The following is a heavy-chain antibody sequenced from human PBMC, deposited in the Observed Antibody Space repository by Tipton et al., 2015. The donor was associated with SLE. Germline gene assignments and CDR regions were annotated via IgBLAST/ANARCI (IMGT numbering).Heavy chain of an antibody. Sequence: TLSLTCTVSGGSISSGGYYWSWIRQPPGKGLEWIGYIYYSGSTYYNPSLKSRVTISVDRSKNQFSLKLSSVTAADTAVYYCARDSILWSQGAFDIWGQGTMVTVSS. CDR2: IYYSGST. D-gene: IGHD2-21*01. CDR3: ARDSILWSQGAFDI. V-gene: IGHV4-30-4*08. J-gene: IGHJ3*02. CDR1: GGSISSGGYY.